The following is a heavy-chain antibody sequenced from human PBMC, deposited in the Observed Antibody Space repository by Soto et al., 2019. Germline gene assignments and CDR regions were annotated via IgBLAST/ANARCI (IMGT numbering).Heavy chain of an antibody. CDR2: IYYDGST. CDR1: GVSFSSYY. D-gene: IGHD6-25*01. V-gene: IGHV4-59*01. J-gene: IGHJ5*02. Sequence: SETLSLTCTVSGVSFSSYYWSWIRQPPGKGLEWIGYIYYDGSTSYNPSLRSRVTISVDTSKNQFSLILSSVTSADTAVYYCARDQLSSGLYVWFDPWGQGTLVTVSS. CDR3: ARDQLSSGLYVWFDP.